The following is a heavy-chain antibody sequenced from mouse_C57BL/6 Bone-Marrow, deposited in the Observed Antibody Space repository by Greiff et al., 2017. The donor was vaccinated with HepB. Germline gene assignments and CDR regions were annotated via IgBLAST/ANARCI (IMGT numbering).Heavy chain of an antibody. D-gene: IGHD2-2*01. J-gene: IGHJ4*01. CDR3: ARGRGYEGYAMDY. CDR2: IYPYNGVS. Sequence: VQLQQSGPELVNPGASVKISCKASGYSFTGYYMHWVKQSHGNILDWIGYIYPYNGVSSYNQKFKGKATLTVDKSSSTAYMEIRSLTSEDSAVYYCARGRGYEGYAMDYWGQGTSVTVSS. V-gene: IGHV1-31*01. CDR1: GYSFTGYY.